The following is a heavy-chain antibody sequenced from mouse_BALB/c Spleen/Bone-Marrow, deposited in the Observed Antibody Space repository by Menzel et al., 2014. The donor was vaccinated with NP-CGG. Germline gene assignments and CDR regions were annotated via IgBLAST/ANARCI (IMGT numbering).Heavy chain of an antibody. CDR1: GFDFSRYW. Sequence: EVQLQHSGGGLVQPGGSLKLSCAASGFDFSRYWMSWVRQAPGKGLEWIGEINPDSNTVNYTPSLKDKFIISRDNAKNTLYLQMSKVRSEDTALYYCARLGYYGSFAYWGQGTLVTVSA. J-gene: IGHJ3*01. V-gene: IGHV4-1*02. D-gene: IGHD1-2*01. CDR3: ARLGYYGSFAY. CDR2: INPDSNTV.